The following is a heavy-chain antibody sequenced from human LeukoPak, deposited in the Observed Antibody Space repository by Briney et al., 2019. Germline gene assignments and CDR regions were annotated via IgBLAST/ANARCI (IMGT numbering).Heavy chain of an antibody. CDR2: ISYDGSNK. V-gene: IGHV3-30*04. D-gene: IGHD2-2*01. Sequence: GGSLRLSCAASGFIFSSHDMSWVRQAPGKGLEWVAVISYDGSNKYYADSVKGRFTISRDSSKSSLYLQMNSLRAEDTAVYYCARKDQLLFRAPNYYYYYMDVWGKGTTVTVSS. CDR3: ARKDQLLFRAPNYYYYYMDV. J-gene: IGHJ6*03. CDR1: GFIFSSHD.